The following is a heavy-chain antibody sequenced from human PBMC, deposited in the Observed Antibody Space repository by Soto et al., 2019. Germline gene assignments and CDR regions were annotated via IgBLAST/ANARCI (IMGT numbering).Heavy chain of an antibody. J-gene: IGHJ4*02. Sequence: GGSLRLSCAASGFTFSSYGMHWVRQAPGKGLEWVAVISYDGSNKYYADSVKGRFTISRDNSKNTLYLQMNSLRAEDTAVYYCAKDPLGELLGSLDYWGQGTLVTVSS. CDR3: AKDPLGELLGSLDY. CDR1: GFTFSSYG. CDR2: ISYDGSNK. D-gene: IGHD1-26*01. V-gene: IGHV3-30*18.